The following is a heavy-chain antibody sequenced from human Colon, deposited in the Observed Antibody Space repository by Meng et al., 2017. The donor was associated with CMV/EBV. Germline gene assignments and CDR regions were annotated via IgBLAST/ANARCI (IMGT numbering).Heavy chain of an antibody. J-gene: IGHJ4*02. CDR2: IRYDGSNK. Sequence: SCAASGFTFSSYGMHWVRQAPGKGLEWVAFIRYDGSNKYYADSVKGRFTISRDNSKNTLYLQMNSLRAEDTAVYYCAKESRSGWWGDYWGQGTLVTVSS. V-gene: IGHV3-30*02. D-gene: IGHD6-19*01. CDR1: GFTFSSYG. CDR3: AKESRSGWWGDY.